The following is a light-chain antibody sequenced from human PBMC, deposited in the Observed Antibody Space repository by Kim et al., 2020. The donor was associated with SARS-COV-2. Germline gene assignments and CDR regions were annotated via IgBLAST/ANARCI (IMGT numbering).Light chain of an antibody. V-gene: IGKV1-5*03. J-gene: IGKJ1*01. CDR2: KTS. CDR3: QRYFTVGT. CDR1: QSVSRY. Sequence: DIQMTQSPSTLSASVGDRVTITCRANQSVSRYLAWYQQKPGKAPKLLIYKTSTLETGVPSRFSGSGSGTEFTLTISSLQPDDFATYYCQRYFTVGTFGQGTKVDIK.